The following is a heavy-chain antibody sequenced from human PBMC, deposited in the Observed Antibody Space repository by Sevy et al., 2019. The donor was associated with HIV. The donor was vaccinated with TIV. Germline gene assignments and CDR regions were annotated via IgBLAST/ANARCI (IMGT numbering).Heavy chain of an antibody. CDR3: AKHLRYSGSYYDY. Sequence: GGSLRLSCAASGFTFSSYAMSWVRQAPGKGLEWVSAISGSGGSTYYADSVKGRFTISRDNSKNTLYLQMNSLRAKDTAVYYCAKHLRYSGSYYDYWGQGTLVTVSS. CDR2: ISGSGGST. J-gene: IGHJ4*02. CDR1: GFTFSSYA. D-gene: IGHD1-26*01. V-gene: IGHV3-23*01.